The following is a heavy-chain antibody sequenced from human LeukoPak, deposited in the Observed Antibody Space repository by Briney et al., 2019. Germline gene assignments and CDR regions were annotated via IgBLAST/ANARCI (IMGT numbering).Heavy chain of an antibody. D-gene: IGHD5-12*01. CDR3: ARGATRYYYYYMDV. V-gene: IGHV4-4*07. CDR2: IYTSGST. CDR1: GGSISSYY. J-gene: IGHJ6*03. Sequence: SETLSLTCTVSGGSISSYYWSWIRQPAGKGLEWIGRIYTSGSTNYNPSLKSRVTISVDTSKNQFSLKLSSVTAADTAVYYSARGATRYYYYYMDVWGKGTTVTVSS.